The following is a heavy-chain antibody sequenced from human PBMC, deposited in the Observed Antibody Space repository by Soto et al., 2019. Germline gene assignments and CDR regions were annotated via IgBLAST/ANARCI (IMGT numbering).Heavy chain of an antibody. CDR2: IIPIFGTA. Sequence: VASVKVSCKASGGTFSSYAISWVRQAPGQGLEWMGGIIPIFGTANYAQKFQGRVTITADESTSTAYMELSSLRSEDTAVYYCARGYCTNGVCYRRPYYFDYWGQGTLVTVSS. CDR3: ARGYCTNGVCYRRPYYFDY. V-gene: IGHV1-69*13. D-gene: IGHD2-8*01. CDR1: GGTFSSYA. J-gene: IGHJ4*02.